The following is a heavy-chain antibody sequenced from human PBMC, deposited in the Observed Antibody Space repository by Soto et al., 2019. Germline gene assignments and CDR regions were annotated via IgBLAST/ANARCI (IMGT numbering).Heavy chain of an antibody. D-gene: IGHD1-1*01. CDR1: GASISGFY. V-gene: IGHV4-4*07. J-gene: IGHJ5*02. Sequence: SETLSLTCTVSGASISGFYWSWIRKSAGKGLEWIGRIYATETTDYNPCLKSRVMMSVDTSKKQFTLKLRSVTAADSAVYYCVRDGKKTLRDWFDPWGQGISVTVSS. CDR2: IYATETT. CDR3: VRDGKKTLRDWFDP.